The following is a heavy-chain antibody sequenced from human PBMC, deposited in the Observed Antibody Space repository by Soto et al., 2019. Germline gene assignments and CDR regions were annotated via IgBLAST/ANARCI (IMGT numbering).Heavy chain of an antibody. CDR1: GFTFKTYT. CDR2: IGTSGTPV. CDR3: ARDPSPVSSGWYYFDY. D-gene: IGHD6-19*01. Sequence: DVQLEESGGALVQPGGSLRLSCEASGFTFKTYTMNWVRQAPGKGLEWVSYIGTSGTPVYYADSVKGRFTISRDNAKNSLFLQMHSLRDEDTALYFCARDPSPVSSGWYYFDYWGQGTLVTVSS. J-gene: IGHJ4*02. V-gene: IGHV3-48*02.